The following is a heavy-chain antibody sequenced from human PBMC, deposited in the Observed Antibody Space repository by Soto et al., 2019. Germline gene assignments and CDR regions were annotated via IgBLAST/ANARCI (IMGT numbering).Heavy chain of an antibody. CDR2: INHSGST. D-gene: IGHD3-10*01. Sequence: SETLSLTCAAYGGSFSGYYWCWIRQPPGKGLEWIGEINHSGSTNYNPSLKSRVTISVDTSKNQFSLKLSSVTAADTAVYYCARGLGYYGSGTFLFYYYYYMDVWGKGTTVT. CDR1: GGSFSGYY. J-gene: IGHJ6*03. V-gene: IGHV4-34*01. CDR3: ARGLGYYGSGTFLFYYYYYMDV.